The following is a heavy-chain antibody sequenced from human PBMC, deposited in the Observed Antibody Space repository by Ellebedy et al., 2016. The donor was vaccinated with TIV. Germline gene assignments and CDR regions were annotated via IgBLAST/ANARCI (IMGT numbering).Heavy chain of an antibody. CDR3: ARGYCGGDCSEYFQH. CDR2: ILYDGSEK. J-gene: IGHJ1*01. D-gene: IGHD2-21*02. Sequence: PGGSLRLSCAASGFAFSLYGMHWVRQAPGRGLEWVAVILYDGSEKFYADSVKGRFTISRDNSKNTLYLQMNSPRGEETAVYYCARGYCGGDCSEYFQHWGQGTLVTVSS. V-gene: IGHV3-33*05. CDR1: GFAFSLYG.